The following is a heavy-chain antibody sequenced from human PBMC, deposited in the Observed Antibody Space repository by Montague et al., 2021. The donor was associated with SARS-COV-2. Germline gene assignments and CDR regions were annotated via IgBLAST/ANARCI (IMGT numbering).Heavy chain of an antibody. CDR2: IYHSGTT. J-gene: IGHJ3*02. V-gene: IGHV4-38-2*02. D-gene: IGHD5-24*01. Sequence: SETLSLTCTVSGYSISTGYYWGWIRQPPGKGLEWIGTIYHSGTTYYNPSLKSRVTISVDTSKNQFSLKMYSVTAADTAQFYCARDRTFRDGYLDAFGIWGHGKRVTGSS. CDR1: GYSISTGYY. CDR3: ARDRTFRDGYLDAFGI.